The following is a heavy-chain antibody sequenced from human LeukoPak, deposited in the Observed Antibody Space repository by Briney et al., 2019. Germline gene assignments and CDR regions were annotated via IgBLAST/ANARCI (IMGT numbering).Heavy chain of an antibody. V-gene: IGHV3-53*01. CDR2: IYSGGST. CDR1: GFTVSSNY. J-gene: IGHJ4*02. Sequence: GGSLRLSCAASGFTVSSNYMSWVRQAPGKGLEWVSVIYSGGSTYYADSVKGRFTISRDNSKNTLYLQMNSLRAEDTAVYYCAKGGIVGPMGYFDYWGQGTLVTVSS. CDR3: AKGGIVGPMGYFDY. D-gene: IGHD1-26*01.